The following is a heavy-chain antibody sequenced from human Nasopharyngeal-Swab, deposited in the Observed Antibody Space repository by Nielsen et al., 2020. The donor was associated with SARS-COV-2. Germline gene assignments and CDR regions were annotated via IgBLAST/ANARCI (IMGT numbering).Heavy chain of an antibody. CDR3: ARAYDNSGDGFDT. Sequence: GGSLRLSCAASGFTVSSNYMTWVRQAPGKGLEWVSVIYSSGRTSHADSVKGRFTISRDNSKNMLYLQMNSLRAEDTAVYYCARAYDNSGDGFDTWGQGTMVTVSS. V-gene: IGHV3-53*01. J-gene: IGHJ3*02. D-gene: IGHD3-22*01. CDR1: GFTVSSNY. CDR2: IYSSGRT.